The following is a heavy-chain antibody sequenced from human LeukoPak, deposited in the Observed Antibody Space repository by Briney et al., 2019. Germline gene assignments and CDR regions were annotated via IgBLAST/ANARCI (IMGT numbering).Heavy chain of an antibody. V-gene: IGHV3-9*01. CDR2: ISWNSGSI. Sequence: GGSLRLSCAASGFTFDDYAMHWVRQVPGKGLEWVSGISWNSGSIGYADSVKGRFTISRDNAKNSLYLQMNSLRAEDTALYYCAKDMGELTDYGMDVWGQGTTVTVSS. CDR3: AKDMGELTDYGMDV. D-gene: IGHD3-16*01. CDR1: GFTFDDYA. J-gene: IGHJ6*02.